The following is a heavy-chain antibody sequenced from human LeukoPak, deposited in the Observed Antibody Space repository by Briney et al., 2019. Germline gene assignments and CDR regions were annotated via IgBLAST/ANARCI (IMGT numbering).Heavy chain of an antibody. D-gene: IGHD3-22*01. CDR1: GFTFSTYT. CDR3: ASGSDSSGYYPVSFDY. V-gene: IGHV3-21*01. CDR2: ISSSSSYI. Sequence: GGSLRLSCAASGFTFSTYTMNWARQAPGKGLEWVSSISSSSSYIYYADSVKGRFTISSDNAKNSLYLQMNSLRAEDTAVYYCASGSDSSGYYPVSFDYWGQGTLVTVSS. J-gene: IGHJ4*02.